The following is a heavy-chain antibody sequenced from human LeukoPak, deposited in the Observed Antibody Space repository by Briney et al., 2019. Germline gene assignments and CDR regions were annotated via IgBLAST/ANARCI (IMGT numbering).Heavy chain of an antibody. CDR2: TYYRSKWYN. Sequence: SQTLSLTCAISGDIVSSNSAAWNWIRQSPSRGLEWLGRTYYRSKWYNDYAVSVKSRITINPDTSKNQFSLQLNSVTPEDTAVYYCARDDSRYSSGWYWFDPWGQGTLVTVSS. J-gene: IGHJ5*02. CDR1: GDIVSSNSAA. V-gene: IGHV6-1*01. D-gene: IGHD6-19*01. CDR3: ARDDSRYSSGWYWFDP.